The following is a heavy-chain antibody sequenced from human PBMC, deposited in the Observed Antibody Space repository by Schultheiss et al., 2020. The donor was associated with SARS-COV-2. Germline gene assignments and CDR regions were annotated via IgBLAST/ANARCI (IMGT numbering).Heavy chain of an antibody. J-gene: IGHJ6*02. V-gene: IGHV3-21*01. CDR3: ARDRYDFWSGFTNYYYYGMDV. Sequence: GESLKISCVASGFTFSSYWMHWVRQAPGKGLEWVSSISSSSSYIYYADSVKGRFTISRDNAKNSLYLQMNSLRAEDTAVYYCARDRYDFWSGFTNYYYYGMDVWGQGTTVTVSS. CDR2: ISSSSSYI. CDR1: GFTFSSYW. D-gene: IGHD3-3*01.